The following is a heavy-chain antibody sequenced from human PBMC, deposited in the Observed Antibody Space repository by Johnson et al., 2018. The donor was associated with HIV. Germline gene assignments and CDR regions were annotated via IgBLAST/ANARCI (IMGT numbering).Heavy chain of an antibody. CDR2: TRYDGSNT. CDR3: AKEYEWEYRKEHDFDM. D-gene: IGHD1-26*01. Sequence: QVQLVESGGGVVQPGGSLRLSCAASGFTFNTYGMDWVRQAPGKGLVWVACTRYDGSNTYYADSVKGRFTISRDNSQNTLYLQMNSLRVEDTAVYYCAKEYEWEYRKEHDFDMWGQGTMVTVSS. J-gene: IGHJ3*02. V-gene: IGHV3-30*02. CDR1: GFTFNTYG.